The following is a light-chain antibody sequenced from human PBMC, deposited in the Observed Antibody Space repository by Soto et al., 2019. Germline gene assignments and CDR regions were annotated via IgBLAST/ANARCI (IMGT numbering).Light chain of an antibody. CDR2: GAS. V-gene: IGKV3-20*01. Sequence: EIVLTQSPGTLSLSPGERATLSCRASQSVSSSYLAWYQQKPGQAPRLLIYGASSRATGIPDRFSGSGSGTDFTLPISRLEPEDFAVYYCQQYGSSPPMYTFGQGPKLEIK. CDR3: QQYGSSPPMYT. CDR1: QSVSSSY. J-gene: IGKJ2*01.